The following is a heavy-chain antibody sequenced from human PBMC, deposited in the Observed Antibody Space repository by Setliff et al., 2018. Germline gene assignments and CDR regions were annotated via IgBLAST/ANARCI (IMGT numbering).Heavy chain of an antibody. J-gene: IGHJ4*02. V-gene: IGHV4-61*02. Sequence: SETLSLTCTVSGGSISSGSYYWSWIRQPAGKGLEWIGRIYTSGSTNYNPSLKSRVTISVDTSKNQFSLKLSSVAAADTAVYYCASLGSSRDYWGQGTLVTVSS. CDR1: GGSISSGSYY. D-gene: IGHD6-13*01. CDR3: ASLGSSRDY. CDR2: IYTSGST.